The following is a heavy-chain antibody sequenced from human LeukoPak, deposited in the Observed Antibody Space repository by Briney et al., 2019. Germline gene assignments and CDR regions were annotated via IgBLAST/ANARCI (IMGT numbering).Heavy chain of an antibody. Sequence: ASVKVSCKASGYTFTSHGISWVRQAPGQGPEWMGWITVYNGNTIYPQKLQGRVTVTTDTSTSTAYMELGSLTSDDTAMYYCARGLGSSWTPSWFDPWGQGTLVTVSS. D-gene: IGHD6-13*01. CDR2: ITVYNGNT. CDR3: ARGLGSSWTPSWFDP. V-gene: IGHV1-18*01. CDR1: GYTFTSHG. J-gene: IGHJ5*02.